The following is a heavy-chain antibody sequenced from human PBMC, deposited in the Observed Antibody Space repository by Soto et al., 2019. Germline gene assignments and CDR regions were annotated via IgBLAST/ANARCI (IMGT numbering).Heavy chain of an antibody. D-gene: IGHD3-3*01. J-gene: IGHJ5*02. CDR1: GGSISSYY. CDR2: IYYSGST. V-gene: IGHV4-59*01. Sequence: SETLSLTCTVSGGSISSYYWSWIRQPPGKGLEWIGYIYYSGSTNYNPSLKSRVTISVDTSKNQFSLKLSSVTAADTAVYYCARVSRGITIFGVVIDGWFGPWAREPWSPSPQ. CDR3: ARVSRGITIFGVVIDGWFGP.